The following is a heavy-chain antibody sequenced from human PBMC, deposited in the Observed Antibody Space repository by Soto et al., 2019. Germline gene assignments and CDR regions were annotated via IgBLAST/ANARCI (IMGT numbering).Heavy chain of an antibody. Sequence: ASVKVSCKASGYTFTSYGISWVRQAPGQGLEWMGWISAYNGNTNYAQKLQGRVTMTTDTSTSTAYMELRSLRSDDTAVYYCARARGLYSSSFPDYYYYNYMDVWGKGTTVTVSS. CDR1: GYTFTSYG. CDR3: ARARGLYSSSFPDYYYYNYMDV. CDR2: ISAYNGNT. V-gene: IGHV1-18*01. D-gene: IGHD6-6*01. J-gene: IGHJ6*03.